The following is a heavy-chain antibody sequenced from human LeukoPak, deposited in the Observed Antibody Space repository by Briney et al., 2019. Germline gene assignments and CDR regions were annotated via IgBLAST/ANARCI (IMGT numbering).Heavy chain of an antibody. J-gene: IGHJ4*02. CDR1: GYTLTSLS. CDR2: CDPEDGET. V-gene: IGHV1-24*01. CDR3: ATWDDFSSGPNY. Sequence: GASVKVSCKVSGYTLTSLSMHWVRQAPGKGREGMGGCDPEDGETIYAQKLQCRVTMNEDTSTDTAYMELSSLRSEDTAVYYCATWDDFSSGPNYWGQGTLVTVSS. D-gene: IGHD3-3*01.